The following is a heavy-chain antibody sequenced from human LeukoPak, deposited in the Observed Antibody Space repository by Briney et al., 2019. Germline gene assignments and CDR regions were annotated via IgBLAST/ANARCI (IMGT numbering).Heavy chain of an antibody. V-gene: IGHV3-30-3*01. CDR2: ISYDGSNK. CDR1: GFTFSSYA. D-gene: IGHD3-22*01. J-gene: IGHJ4*02. CDR3: ARSVVVISYYFDY. Sequence: GGSLRLSCAASGFTFSSYAMHWVRQAPGKGLEWVAVISYDGSNKYYADSVKGRFTISRDNSKNTLYLQMNSLRAEDTAVYYCARSVVVISYYFDYWGQGTLVTVSS.